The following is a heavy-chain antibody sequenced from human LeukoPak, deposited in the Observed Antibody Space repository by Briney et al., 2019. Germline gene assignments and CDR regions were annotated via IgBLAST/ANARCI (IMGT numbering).Heavy chain of an antibody. CDR1: GGTFSSYA. V-gene: IGHV1-69*04. CDR2: IIPILGIA. Sequence: GASVKVSCKASGGTFSSYAISWVRQAPGQGLEWMGRIIPILGIANYAQKFQGRVTITADKSTSTAYMELSSLRSEDTAVYYCARNTAMVTYYFDYWGQGTLVTVSS. J-gene: IGHJ4*02. D-gene: IGHD5-18*01. CDR3: ARNTAMVTYYFDY.